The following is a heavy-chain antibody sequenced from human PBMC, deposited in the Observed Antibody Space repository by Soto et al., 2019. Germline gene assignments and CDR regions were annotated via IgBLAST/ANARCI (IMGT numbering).Heavy chain of an antibody. V-gene: IGHV4-59*01. J-gene: IGHJ4*02. CDR3: ARVSSSWYFDY. CDR1: GGSISSYY. CDR2: IYYSGST. Sequence: SETLSLTCTVSGGSISSYYWSWIRQPPGKGLEWIGYIYYSGSTNYNPSLKSRVTISVDTSKKQFSLKLSSVTAADTAVYYCARVSSSWYFDYWVQGTLVTVSA. D-gene: IGHD6-6*01.